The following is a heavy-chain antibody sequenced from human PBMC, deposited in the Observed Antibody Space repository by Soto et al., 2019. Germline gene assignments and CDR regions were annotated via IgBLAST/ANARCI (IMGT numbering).Heavy chain of an antibody. Sequence: QLHLRESGPGLVKPSETLSLTCTVSGGSITSSSYYWGWIRQPPGKGLEWIGSIYYSGSTYYNPSLKCRVTISVHTSQNPFPRKLSSVTAADTAVYYCATQEVGGSYVYTFDPWGQGTLVTVSS. J-gene: IGHJ5*02. CDR2: IYYSGST. V-gene: IGHV4-39*01. CDR1: GGSITSSSYY. CDR3: ATQEVGGSYVYTFDP. D-gene: IGHD1-26*01.